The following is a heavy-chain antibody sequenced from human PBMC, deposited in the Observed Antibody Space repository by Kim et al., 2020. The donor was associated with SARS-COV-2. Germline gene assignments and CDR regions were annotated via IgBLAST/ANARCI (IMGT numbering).Heavy chain of an antibody. V-gene: IGHV3-23*01. CDR2: FTGDGLT. CDR3: GDYHGAGSHFSY. Sequence: GGSLRLSCAASGFTFSNYGMTWVRQTPGKGLEWVSSFTGDGLTHYADSVKGRFTISRDNSKNMLYLQMNSLRAADTAVSYCGDYHGAGSHFSYWCQGTL. D-gene: IGHD3-10*01. CDR1: GFTFSNYG. J-gene: IGHJ4*02.